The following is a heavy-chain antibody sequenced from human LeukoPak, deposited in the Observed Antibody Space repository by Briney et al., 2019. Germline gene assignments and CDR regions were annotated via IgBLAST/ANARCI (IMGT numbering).Heavy chain of an antibody. V-gene: IGHV3-23*01. J-gene: IGHJ4*02. CDR2: TNSGGTST. CDR3: AKQSYARSLGE. Sequence: GGSLRLSCATSGFPFSDFSMSWVRQAPGKGLEWTSTTNSGGTSTYYAESVKGRFTTSRDNSKNTLYLQMSSLRVEDTAVYYCAKQSYARSLGEGGPGTLVSVSS. D-gene: IGHD2-8*01. CDR1: GFPFSDFS.